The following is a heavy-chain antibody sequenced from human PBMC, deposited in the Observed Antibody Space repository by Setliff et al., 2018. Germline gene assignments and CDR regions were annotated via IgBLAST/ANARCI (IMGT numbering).Heavy chain of an antibody. J-gene: IGHJ4*02. V-gene: IGHV4-4*07. CDR3: VRSMPDTANFDY. D-gene: IGHD5-18*01. Sequence: SETLSLTCTVSGGAISGYYWSWIRQPAGKGLEWIGRISTSGSTNYNPSLKSRLTMSVDTSKNQFSLKVTSVTAADTAVYYCVRSMPDTANFDYWGQGTLVTVSS. CDR1: GGAISGYY. CDR2: ISTSGST.